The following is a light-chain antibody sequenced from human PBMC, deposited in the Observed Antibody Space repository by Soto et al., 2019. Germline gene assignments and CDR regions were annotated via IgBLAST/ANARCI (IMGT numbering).Light chain of an antibody. CDR3: GSYTSSSPLV. CDR2: EVS. Sequence: QSALTQPASVSGSPGQSITISCTGTSSDVGGYNYVSWYQQHPGKAPKLMIYEVSNRPSGVSNRFSGSKSGNTASLTISGLQAEDEADYYCGSYTSSSPLVFGTGTKLTAL. CDR1: SSDVGGYNY. J-gene: IGLJ1*01. V-gene: IGLV2-14*01.